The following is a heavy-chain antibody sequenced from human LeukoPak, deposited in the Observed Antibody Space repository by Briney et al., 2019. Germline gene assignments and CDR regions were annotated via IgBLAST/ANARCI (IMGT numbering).Heavy chain of an antibody. CDR3: ARGCSSTSCPFDY. J-gene: IGHJ4*02. D-gene: IGHD2-2*01. V-gene: IGHV4-59*01. Sequence: SETLSLTCTVSGGSISSYYWSWIRQPSGKGLKWIGYIYYSGSTNYNPSLKSRVTISVDTSKNQFSLKLSSVTAADTAVYFCARGCSSTSCPFDYWGQGTLVTVSS. CDR1: GGSISSYY. CDR2: IYYSGST.